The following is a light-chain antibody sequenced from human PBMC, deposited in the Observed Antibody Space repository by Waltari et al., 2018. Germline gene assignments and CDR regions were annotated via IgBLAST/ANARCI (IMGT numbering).Light chain of an antibody. CDR1: SSDVGGYNY. CDR3: CSYAGSITFWV. V-gene: IGLV2-11*01. Sequence: QSALTQPRSVSGSPGQSVTISCTGTSSDVGGYNYVSWYQHHPGKAPKLIIYDVTKRPSGFPDRFFASKSYNTASLTISWLQAEDEADYYCCSYAGSITFWVFGGGTKLTVL. CDR2: DVT. J-gene: IGLJ3*02.